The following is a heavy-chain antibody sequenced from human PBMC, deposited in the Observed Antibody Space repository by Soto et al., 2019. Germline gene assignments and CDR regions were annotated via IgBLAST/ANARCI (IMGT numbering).Heavy chain of an antibody. CDR1: GYSFTSYW. CDR2: IDPSDSYT. D-gene: IGHD6-6*01. Sequence: GESLKISCKGSGYSFTSYWISWVRQMPGKGLEWMGRIDPSDSYTNYSPSFQGHVTISADKSISTAYLQWSSLKASDTAMYYCARHLAARYYYYCSMDVWGQGTTVTVSS. CDR3: ARHLAARYYYYCSMDV. J-gene: IGHJ6*02. V-gene: IGHV5-10-1*01.